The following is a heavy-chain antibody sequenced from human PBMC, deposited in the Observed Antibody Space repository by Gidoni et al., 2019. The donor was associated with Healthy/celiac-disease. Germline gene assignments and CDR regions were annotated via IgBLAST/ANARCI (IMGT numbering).Heavy chain of an antibody. CDR1: GGSFSGYY. V-gene: IGHV4-34*01. D-gene: IGHD2-2*01. CDR3: AREGVYCSSTSCYALRGLHYYMDV. Sequence: QVQLQQWGAGLLKPSETLSLTCAVYGGSFSGYYWSWIRQPPGKGLEWIGEINHSGSTNYNRSLKSRVTISVDTSKNQFSLKLSSVTAADTAVYYCAREGVYCSSTSCYALRGLHYYMDVWGKGTTVTVSS. CDR2: INHSGST. J-gene: IGHJ6*03.